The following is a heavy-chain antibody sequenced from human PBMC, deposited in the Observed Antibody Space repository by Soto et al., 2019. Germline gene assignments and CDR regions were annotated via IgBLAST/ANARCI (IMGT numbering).Heavy chain of an antibody. J-gene: IGHJ3*02. Sequence: GASVKVSCKVSGYTLTELSMHWVRQAPGKGLEWMGGFDPEDGETIYAQKFQGRVTMTEDTSTDTAYMELSSLRSEDTAVYYCATDFAYFDIKEPNAFDIWGQGTMVTVSS. CDR2: FDPEDGET. CDR1: GYTLTELS. D-gene: IGHD3-9*01. V-gene: IGHV1-24*01. CDR3: ATDFAYFDIKEPNAFDI.